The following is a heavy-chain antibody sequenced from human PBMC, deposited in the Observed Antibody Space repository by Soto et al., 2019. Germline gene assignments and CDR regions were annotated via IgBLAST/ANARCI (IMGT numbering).Heavy chain of an antibody. CDR3: ARDDSSEYGMDV. CDR1: GGSIVSSNW. D-gene: IGHD3-22*01. J-gene: IGHJ6*02. V-gene: IGHV4-4*02. CDR2: IYHSGST. Sequence: PSETLSLTCAVSGGSIVSSNWLILFRQPPGKVLEWIGEIYHSGSTNYNPSLKSRVTISVDKSKNQFSLKLSSVTAADTAVYYCARDDSSEYGMDVWGQGTTVTVSS.